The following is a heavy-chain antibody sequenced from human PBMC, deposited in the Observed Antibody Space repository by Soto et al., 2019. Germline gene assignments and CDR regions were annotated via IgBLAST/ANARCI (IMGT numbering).Heavy chain of an antibody. V-gene: IGHV1-2*02. CDR1: GYTFTSHG. J-gene: IGHJ5*02. D-gene: IGHD6-25*01. CDR2: INPNSGDT. CDR3: ARDLRGYSNWFHP. Sequence: ASVKVSCKASGYTFTSHGISWVREAPGQGLEWLGWINPNSGDTHYGQHFQGRVTLIADTSINTTYMQLSSLAPGDTAMYYCARDLRGYSNWFHPWGQGPLVTVSS.